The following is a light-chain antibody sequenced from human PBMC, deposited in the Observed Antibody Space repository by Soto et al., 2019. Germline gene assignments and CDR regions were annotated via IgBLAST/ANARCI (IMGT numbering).Light chain of an antibody. CDR2: GAS. CDR1: QSVDSNY. J-gene: IGKJ5*01. Sequence: EIVVTQSPCTLSLSPGEEATLSCRASQSVDSNYLAWYQQKPGQTPRLIIYGASGRADGIPHRFSGSGFGTDFTLSISRLEVEDFAVYHCQQYGNAPITFGQGTRLEIK. V-gene: IGKV3-20*01. CDR3: QQYGNAPIT.